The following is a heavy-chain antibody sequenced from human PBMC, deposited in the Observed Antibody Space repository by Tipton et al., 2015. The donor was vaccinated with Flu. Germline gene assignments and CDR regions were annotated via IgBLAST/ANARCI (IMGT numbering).Heavy chain of an antibody. Sequence: VQLVQSGGGLVQPGGSLGLSCSAPGFNLSSYEMNWVRQAPGKGLEWVSKIDIHSRSIDYADSVKGRFTITRDNSKNALYLAINSLRTEDTAVYYCAKDGWDTSGWYPFDYWGQGTLVTVSS. CDR3: AKDGWDTSGWYPFDY. CDR1: GFNLSSYE. D-gene: IGHD6-19*01. CDR2: IDIHSRSI. J-gene: IGHJ4*02. V-gene: IGHV3-48*03.